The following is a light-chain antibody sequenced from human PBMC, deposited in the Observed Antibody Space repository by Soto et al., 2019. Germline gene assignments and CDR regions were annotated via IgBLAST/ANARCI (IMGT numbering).Light chain of an antibody. Sequence: EIVLTQSPTTMSLSPVELATLFYGASQSISSHVAWYQQKPGQAPRLLIYGASSRATGIPDRFSGSGSGTDFTLTINRLEPEDFAVYYCRQYGRSLGFAFGGGTKVDIK. CDR3: RQYGRSLGFA. CDR2: GAS. J-gene: IGKJ4*01. V-gene: IGKV3-20*01. CDR1: QSISSH.